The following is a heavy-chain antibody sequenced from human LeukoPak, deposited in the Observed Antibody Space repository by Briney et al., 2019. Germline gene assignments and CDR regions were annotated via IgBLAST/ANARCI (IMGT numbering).Heavy chain of an antibody. V-gene: IGHV3-7*01. Sequence: PGGSLRLSCAASGFTFSSYWMGWVRQAPGKGLEWVANIKQDGSEKYYVDSVKGRFTISRDNAKNSLYLQMNSLRAEDTAVYYCAKDCGSYWGDFDYWGQGTLVTVSS. D-gene: IGHD1-26*01. J-gene: IGHJ4*02. CDR2: IKQDGSEK. CDR3: AKDCGSYWGDFDY. CDR1: GFTFSSYW.